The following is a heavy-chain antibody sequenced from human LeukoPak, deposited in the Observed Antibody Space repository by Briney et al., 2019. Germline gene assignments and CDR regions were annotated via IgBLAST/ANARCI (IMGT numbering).Heavy chain of an antibody. D-gene: IGHD3-22*01. V-gene: IGHV1-2*06. Sequence: GASVKVSCKASEDTFNGYYIHWVRQAPGQGLGWMGRINPNSGATNYAEKFQGRVIMTRDTSISTVYMELSRLRSDDMAVYYCASYYYDTSGYSYFDSWGQGTLVTVSS. CDR2: INPNSGAT. CDR1: EDTFNGYY. CDR3: ASYYYDTSGYSYFDS. J-gene: IGHJ4*02.